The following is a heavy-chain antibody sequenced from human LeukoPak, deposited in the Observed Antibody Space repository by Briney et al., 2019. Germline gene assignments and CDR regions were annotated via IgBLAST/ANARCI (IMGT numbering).Heavy chain of an antibody. J-gene: IGHJ3*02. Sequence: GGSLRLSCAASGFIFSSHGMNWVRQAPGKGLEWMGGFDPEDGETIYAQKFQGRVTMTEDTSTDTAYMELSSLRSEDTAVYYCASLWLASAFDIWGQGTMVTVSS. V-gene: IGHV1-24*01. CDR2: FDPEDGET. CDR1: GFIFSSHG. D-gene: IGHD5-18*01. CDR3: ASLWLASAFDI.